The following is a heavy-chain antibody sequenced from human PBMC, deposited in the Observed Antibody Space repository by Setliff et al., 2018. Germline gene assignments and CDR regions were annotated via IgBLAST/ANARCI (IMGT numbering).Heavy chain of an antibody. CDR2: ISAYNGNT. J-gene: IGHJ4*02. CDR1: GYTFTSYG. V-gene: IGHV1-18*01. CDR3: ARDLVGYCGGGSCYDWDY. Sequence: ASVKVSCKASGYTFTSYGIGWVRQAPGQGLEWMGWISAYNGNTNYAQKLQGRVTMTTGTSTSTAYMELRSLRSDDTAVYYCARDLVGYCGGGSCYDWDYWGQGTLVTVSS. D-gene: IGHD2-15*01.